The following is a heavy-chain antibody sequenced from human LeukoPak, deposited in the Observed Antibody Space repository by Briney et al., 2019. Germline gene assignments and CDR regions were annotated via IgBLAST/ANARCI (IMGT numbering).Heavy chain of an antibody. CDR3: ARDATVVTRRGAFDI. D-gene: IGHD4-23*01. V-gene: IGHV4-4*02. CDR1: GGSISSSIW. CDR2: IHHSGSA. J-gene: IGHJ3*02. Sequence: SETLSLTCAVSGGSISSSIWWSLVRQPPGKGLEWIGEIHHSGSANYNPSLKSRVTMSIDKSKNQFSLKLSSVTAADTAVYYCARDATVVTRRGAFDIWGQGTMVTVSS.